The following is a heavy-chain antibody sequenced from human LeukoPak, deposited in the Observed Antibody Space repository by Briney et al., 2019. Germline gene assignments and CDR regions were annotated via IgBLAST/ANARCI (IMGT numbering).Heavy chain of an antibody. V-gene: IGHV5-51*01. CDR2: IFPDDSDT. Sequence: GESLKISCRFSGFDFTRDWIGWVRLMPGKGLECMGIIFPDDSDTRYSPSFQGQVTLSADKSISTAYLQWSSLKASDTAIYYCARRDPTTVTAFDYWGQGTLVTVSS. D-gene: IGHD4-17*01. CDR3: ARRDPTTVTAFDY. J-gene: IGHJ4*02. CDR1: GFDFTRDW.